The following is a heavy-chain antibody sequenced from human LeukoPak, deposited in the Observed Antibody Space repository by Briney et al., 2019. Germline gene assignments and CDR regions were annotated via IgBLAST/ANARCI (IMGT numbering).Heavy chain of an antibody. Sequence: GGTLRLSCAVSGFTFSNYWMSWVRQAPGKGLEWVADIKRDGSEKHYVDTGKGRFAISREDAKNSLYLQMSSLRAEDTAVYYCALNMIGGQIFDFWGQGTRVTVSS. D-gene: IGHD3-16*01. J-gene: IGHJ4*02. CDR2: IKRDGSEK. CDR3: ALNMIGGQIFDF. V-gene: IGHV3-7*01. CDR1: GFTFSNYW.